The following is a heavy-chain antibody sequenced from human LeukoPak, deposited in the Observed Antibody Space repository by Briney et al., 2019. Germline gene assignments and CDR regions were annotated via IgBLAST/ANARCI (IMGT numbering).Heavy chain of an antibody. Sequence: SETLSLTCSVSGGSVNNYYWTWIRQPPGKGLEWIGQIYYSGKAYYNPSLKSRITISVDTSKNQISLRVNSVTAADTAVYYCARFGVDYDMGVWGQGTTVIVFS. D-gene: IGHD3-16*01. CDR1: GGSVNNYY. CDR2: IYYSGKA. J-gene: IGHJ6*02. CDR3: ARFGVDYDMGV. V-gene: IGHV4-59*02.